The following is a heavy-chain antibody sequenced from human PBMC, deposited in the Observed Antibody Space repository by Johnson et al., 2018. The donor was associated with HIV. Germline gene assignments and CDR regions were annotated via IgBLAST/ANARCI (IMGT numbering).Heavy chain of an antibody. D-gene: IGHD3-22*01. CDR1: GFIFSTYG. Sequence: QVQLVESGGGVVQPGGSLRLSCVASGFIFSTYGMHWVRQAPGKGLEWVSFIYSGGTIYYADSVKGRFTISRDSSKNTLYLQMNSLRAEDTALYYCARLQSSGFDIWGQGTMV. CDR3: ARLQSSGFDI. J-gene: IGHJ3*02. CDR2: IYSGGTI. V-gene: IGHV3-NL1*01.